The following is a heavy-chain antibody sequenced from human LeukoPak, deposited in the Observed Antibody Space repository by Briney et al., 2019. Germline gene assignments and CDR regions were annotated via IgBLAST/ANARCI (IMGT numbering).Heavy chain of an antibody. V-gene: IGHV3-23*01. J-gene: IGHJ4*02. CDR3: AKDSLPTTGIYDSSGYPDY. CDR2: ISGGSGST. CDR1: GFTFSSYA. D-gene: IGHD3-22*01. Sequence: GSLRLSCAASGFTFSSYAMSWVRQAPGKGLAWVSTISGGSGSTYYADSVKGRSTISRDNSKNTLYLQMNSLRAEDTAVYYCAKDSLPTTGIYDSSGYPDYWGQGTLVTVSS.